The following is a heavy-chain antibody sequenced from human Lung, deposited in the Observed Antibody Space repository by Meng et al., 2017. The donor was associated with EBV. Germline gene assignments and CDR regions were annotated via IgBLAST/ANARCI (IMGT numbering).Heavy chain of an antibody. Sequence: LQLPESGPGQVKPSETLSLTCTVSGGSISSFYYWGWIRQPPGRGLEWIGEIYHSGSTNYNPSLKSRVTISVDESKNQFSLRLSSVTAADTAVYYCARVGAYCGGDCYHPRWGQGTLVTVSS. CDR1: GGSISSFYY. CDR2: IYHSGST. D-gene: IGHD2-21*02. CDR3: ARVGAYCGGDCYHPR. J-gene: IGHJ4*02. V-gene: IGHV4-39*07.